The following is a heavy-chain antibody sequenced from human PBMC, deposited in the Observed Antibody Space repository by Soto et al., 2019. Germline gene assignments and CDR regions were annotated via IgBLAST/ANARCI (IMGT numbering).Heavy chain of an antibody. J-gene: IGHJ6*02. D-gene: IGHD6-19*01. V-gene: IGHV3-33*01. CDR3: ARDHLAAEAVPYYYYGMDV. CDR1: GFTFSSYG. CDR2: IWYDGSNK. Sequence: QVQLVESGGGVVQPGRSLRLSCAASGFTFSSYGMHWVRQAPGNGLEWVAVIWYDGSNKYYADSVKGRFTISRDNSKNTLYLQMNSLRAEDTAVYYCARDHLAAEAVPYYYYGMDVWGQGTTVTVSS.